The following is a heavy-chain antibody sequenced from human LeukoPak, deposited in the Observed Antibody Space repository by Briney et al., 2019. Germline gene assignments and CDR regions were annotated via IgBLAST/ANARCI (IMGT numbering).Heavy chain of an antibody. J-gene: IGHJ3*02. CDR3: VREVAARAFDI. CDR1: GYSISSGYY. D-gene: IGHD6-6*01. CDR2: IYHSGST. Sequence: SETLSLTCAVSGYSISSGYYWGWIRQPPGKGLEWIGSIYHSGSTYYNPSLKSRVTISVDTSKNQFSLKLSSVTAADTAVYYCVREVAARAFDIWGQGTMVTVSS. V-gene: IGHV4-38-2*02.